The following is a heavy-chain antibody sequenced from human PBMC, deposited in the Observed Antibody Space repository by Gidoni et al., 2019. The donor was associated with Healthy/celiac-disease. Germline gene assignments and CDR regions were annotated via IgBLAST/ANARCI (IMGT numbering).Heavy chain of an antibody. Sequence: EVQLVESGGGLVKPGGSLRLSCAASGFTFSSYSMNWVRQAPGKGLEWVSSISSSSSYIYYADSVKGRFTISRDNAKNSLYLQMNSLRAEDTAVYYCARDPHVDTAMDFGYWGQGTLVTVSS. CDR2: ISSSSSYI. D-gene: IGHD5-18*01. J-gene: IGHJ4*02. CDR3: ARDPHVDTAMDFGY. CDR1: GFTFSSYS. V-gene: IGHV3-21*01.